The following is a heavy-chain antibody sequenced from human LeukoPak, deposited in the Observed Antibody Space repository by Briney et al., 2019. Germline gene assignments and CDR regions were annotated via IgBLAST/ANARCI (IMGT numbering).Heavy chain of an antibody. CDR3: ARGSVLGGGYPYWFDP. Sequence: PGGSLRLSCAASGFTVSSNYMSWVRQAPGKGLEWVSVIYSGGSTYYADSVKGRFTISRDNSKNTLYLQMNSLRAEDTAVYYCARGSVLGGGYPYWFDPWGQGTLVTVSS. CDR1: GFTVSSNY. D-gene: IGHD5-12*01. J-gene: IGHJ5*02. V-gene: IGHV3-66*01. CDR2: IYSGGST.